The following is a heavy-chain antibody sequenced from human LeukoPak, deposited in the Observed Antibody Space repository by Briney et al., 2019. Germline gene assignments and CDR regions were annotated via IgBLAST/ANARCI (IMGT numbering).Heavy chain of an antibody. CDR3: AKDLSDPVMVIES. D-gene: IGHD5-18*01. Sequence: GGSLRLSCAASGFTFDDYAMHWVRQAPGKGLEWVSGISWNSARIGYADSVRGRFTISRDTAKNSLYLEMNSLRGEDTAVYYCAKDLSDPVMVIESWGQGTLVTVSS. V-gene: IGHV3-9*01. J-gene: IGHJ4*02. CDR2: ISWNSARI. CDR1: GFTFDDYA.